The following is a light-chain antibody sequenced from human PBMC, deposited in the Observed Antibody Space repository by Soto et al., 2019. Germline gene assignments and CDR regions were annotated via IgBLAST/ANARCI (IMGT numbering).Light chain of an antibody. CDR3: QQYDNGRT. CDR1: QSISAW. Sequence: DVHMSQYPSSLSASLGEGATITCRASQSISAWLAWYQQKPGRAPSLLIYDASTLNNGAPSRFSGSGSGTEFTLTIISLQADDFATYYCQQYDNGRTFGQGTKVDIK. J-gene: IGKJ1*01. V-gene: IGKV1-5*01. CDR2: DAS.